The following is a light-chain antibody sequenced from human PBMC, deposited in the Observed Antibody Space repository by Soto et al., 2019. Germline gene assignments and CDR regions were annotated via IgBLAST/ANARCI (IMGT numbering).Light chain of an antibody. CDR3: QQYGSSPWT. CDR2: GAS. V-gene: IGKV3-20*01. J-gene: IGKJ1*01. Sequence: ETVLTQSPGTLSLSPGERATLSCRASQTIRSNYLAWYRQTPGQAPRLLIYGASNRATGIADRFSGSGSGTDFTLIISRLEPEEFALYYSQQYGSSPWTFGQGTKVEIK. CDR1: QTIRSNY.